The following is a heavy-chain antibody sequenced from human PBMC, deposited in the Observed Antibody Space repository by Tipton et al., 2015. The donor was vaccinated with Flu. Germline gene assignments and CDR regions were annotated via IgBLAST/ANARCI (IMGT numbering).Heavy chain of an antibody. Sequence: QVQLVQSGAEVKKPGASVKVSCKASGYTFTSYGISWVRQAPGQGLEWMGWISAYNGNTNYAQKLQGRVTMTTDTSTSTAYMELRSLRSDATAVYYCARDLGESSTRRGPDYYYGMDVWGQGTTVPVSS. V-gene: IGHV1-18*01. CDR1: GYTFTSYG. J-gene: IGHJ6*02. CDR2: ISAYNGNT. CDR3: ARDLGESSTRRGPDYYYGMDV. D-gene: IGHD2-2*01.